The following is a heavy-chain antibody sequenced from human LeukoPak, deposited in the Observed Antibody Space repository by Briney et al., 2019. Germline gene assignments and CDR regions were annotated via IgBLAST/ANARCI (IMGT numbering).Heavy chain of an antibody. J-gene: IGHJ4*02. Sequence: PSETLSLTCTVSGDSISNHYWNWIRQPPGKGLEWIGYVFSSGSTDYNPSLKSRVTISLDTSRNLFSLGLTSVTAADTAVYYCGRHFGGSSGSFYTDYWGQGTLVTVSS. D-gene: IGHD3-10*01. CDR2: VFSSGST. CDR3: GRHFGGSSGSFYTDY. CDR1: GDSISNHY. V-gene: IGHV4-59*08.